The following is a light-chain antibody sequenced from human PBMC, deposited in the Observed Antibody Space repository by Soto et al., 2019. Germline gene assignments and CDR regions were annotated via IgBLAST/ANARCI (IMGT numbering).Light chain of an antibody. Sequence: QSALTQPASVSGSPGQSITISCTGTSSDVGGYNFVSWYQQHPGKAPKFIIYDVGNRPSGVSNRFSGSRSGNTASLTISGLQAEDEADYCCSSYTSSSTVIFGGGTKLTVL. J-gene: IGLJ2*01. CDR2: DVG. CDR1: SSDVGGYNF. V-gene: IGLV2-14*03. CDR3: SSYTSSSTVI.